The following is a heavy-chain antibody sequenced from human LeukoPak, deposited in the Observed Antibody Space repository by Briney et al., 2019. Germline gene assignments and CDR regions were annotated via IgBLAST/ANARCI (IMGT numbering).Heavy chain of an antibody. CDR1: GRSFSGYY. CDR2: INHSGST. CDR3: ARVSSPDINFWEHWFDP. V-gene: IGHV4-34*01. D-gene: IGHD3-3*01. Sequence: PSETLSLTCAVYGRSFSGYYWSWIRQPPGKGLEWIGEINHSGSTNYNPSLKSRVTTSVDTSKNQFSLKLSSVTAADTAVYYCARVSSPDINFWEHWFDPWGQGTLVTVSS. J-gene: IGHJ5*02.